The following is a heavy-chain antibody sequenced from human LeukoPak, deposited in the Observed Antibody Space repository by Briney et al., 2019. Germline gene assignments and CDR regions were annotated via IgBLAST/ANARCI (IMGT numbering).Heavy chain of an antibody. Sequence: PGGSLRLSCAASGFTFSSYSMNWVRQAPGKGLEWVSAISPWSDYIYYVDSVKGRFTISRDYAKNSLYLQMNSLRAEDTAVYYCARGLVVVRYYYYYGMDVWGQGTTVTVSS. CDR1: GFTFSSYS. V-gene: IGHV3-21*04. CDR2: ISPWSDYI. D-gene: IGHD3-22*01. CDR3: ARGLVVVRYYYYYGMDV. J-gene: IGHJ6*02.